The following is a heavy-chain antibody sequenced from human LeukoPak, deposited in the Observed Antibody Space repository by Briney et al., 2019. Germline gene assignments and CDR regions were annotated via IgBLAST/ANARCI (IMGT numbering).Heavy chain of an antibody. V-gene: IGHV3-48*03. CDR2: ISSSGSTI. CDR3: AKARGFGGVIASSFDY. D-gene: IGHD3-16*02. J-gene: IGHJ4*02. CDR1: GFTSSSYE. Sequence: GGSLRLSCAASGFTSSSYEMNWVRQAPGKGLEWVSYISSSGSTIYYADSVKGRFTISRDNAKNSLYLQMNSLRAEDTALYYCAKARGFGGVIASSFDYWGQGTLVTVSS.